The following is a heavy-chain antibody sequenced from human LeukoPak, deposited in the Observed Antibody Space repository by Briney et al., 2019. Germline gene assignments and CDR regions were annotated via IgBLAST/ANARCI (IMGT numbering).Heavy chain of an antibody. CDR2: IRSTGDST. Sequence: GGSLRLSCAASGFTVNNKYMTWVRQAPGKGLEWVSSIRSTGDSTFYADSVKGRFTISRDNSKNTVYLLMNSLRTEDTAVYYCGRSRRINASLYYYMDVWGKGTTVTVSS. D-gene: IGHD2-15*01. V-gene: IGHV3-23*01. CDR1: GFTVNNKY. J-gene: IGHJ6*03. CDR3: GRSRRINASLYYYMDV.